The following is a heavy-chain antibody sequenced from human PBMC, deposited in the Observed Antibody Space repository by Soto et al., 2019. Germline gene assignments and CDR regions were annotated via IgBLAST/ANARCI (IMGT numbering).Heavy chain of an antibody. Sequence: SETLSLTCTVSGGSISSSSYYWGWIRQPPGKGLEWIGSIYYSGSTYYNPSLKSRVTISVDTSKNQFSLKLSSVTAADTAVYYCAVRGGQWPFNYDYWGQGTLVTVSS. CDR3: AVRGGQWPFNYDY. CDR1: GGSISSSSYY. J-gene: IGHJ4*02. V-gene: IGHV4-39*01. CDR2: IYYSGST. D-gene: IGHD6-19*01.